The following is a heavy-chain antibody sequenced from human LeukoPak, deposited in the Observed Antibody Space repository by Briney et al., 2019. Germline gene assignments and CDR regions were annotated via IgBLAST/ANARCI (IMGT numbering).Heavy chain of an antibody. V-gene: IGHV3-15*01. J-gene: IGHJ6*02. CDR1: GFTFSNAW. D-gene: IGHD3-16*01. CDR2: IKSKTDGGTT. CDR3: TTGKGGGYYYYYGMDV. Sequence: GGSLRLSCAASGFTFSNAWMSWVRQAPGKGLEWVGRIKSKTDGGTTDYAAPAKGRFTISRDDSKNTLYLQMNSLKTEDTAVYYCTTGKGGGYYYYYGMDVWGQGTTVTVSS.